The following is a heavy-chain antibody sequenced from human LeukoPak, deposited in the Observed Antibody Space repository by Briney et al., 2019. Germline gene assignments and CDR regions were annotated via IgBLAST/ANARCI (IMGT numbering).Heavy chain of an antibody. CDR1: GGSISSYY. D-gene: IGHD5-12*01. CDR2: IYTSGST. J-gene: IGHJ5*02. CDR3: AGDPSGYDSGWFDP. Sequence: SSETLSLTCTVSGGSISSYYWSWIRQPAGKGLEWIGRIYTSGSTNYNPSLKSRVTMSVDTSKNQFSLKLSPVTAADTAVYFCAGDPSGYDSGWFDPWGQGTLVTVSS. V-gene: IGHV4-4*07.